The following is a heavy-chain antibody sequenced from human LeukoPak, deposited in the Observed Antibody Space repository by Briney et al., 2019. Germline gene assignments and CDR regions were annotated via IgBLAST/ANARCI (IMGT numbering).Heavy chain of an antibody. CDR3: ARGRYVGELVGYFDY. D-gene: IGHD1-26*01. J-gene: IGHJ4*02. V-gene: IGHV1-2*02. Sequence: ASMRPSCSASGSTFTAYYMHRVRQAPGHGLEWMGWINPNSGATNYAQKVQGRVTMTRDTSISTVYMELSRLRSDDTAIFYCARGRYVGELVGYFDYWGQGTLVTVSS. CDR1: GSTFTAYY. CDR2: INPNSGAT.